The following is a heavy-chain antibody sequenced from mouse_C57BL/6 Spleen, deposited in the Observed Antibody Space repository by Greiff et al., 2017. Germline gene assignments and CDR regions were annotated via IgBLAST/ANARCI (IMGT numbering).Heavy chain of an antibody. CDR1: GYAFSSSW. Sequence: VQLQQSGPELVKPGASVKISCKASGYAFSSSWMNWVKQRPGKGLEWIGRIYPGDGDTNYNGKFKGKATLAADTSSRTANMQLSSLTSEDSAVYFCARWDWDGVDYWGQGTTLTVSS. V-gene: IGHV1-82*01. CDR2: IYPGDGDT. CDR3: ARWDWDGVDY. J-gene: IGHJ2*01. D-gene: IGHD4-1*01.